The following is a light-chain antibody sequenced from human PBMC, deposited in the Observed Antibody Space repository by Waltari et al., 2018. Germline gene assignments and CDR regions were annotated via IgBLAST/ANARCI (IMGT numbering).Light chain of an antibody. Sequence: QSVLTQPPSVSGAPGQRVTISCTGSSATIGAGYAVPWYQQLPGTAPKLLIYGNTNRPSGVPDRFSGSKSGTSASLAITGLQAEDEADYYCQCYDSSLSGSVFGGGTKLTVL. CDR1: SATIGAGYA. J-gene: IGLJ3*02. CDR2: GNT. V-gene: IGLV1-40*01. CDR3: QCYDSSLSGSV.